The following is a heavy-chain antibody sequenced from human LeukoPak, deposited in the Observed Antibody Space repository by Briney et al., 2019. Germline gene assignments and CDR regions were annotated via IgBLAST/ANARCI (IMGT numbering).Heavy chain of an antibody. D-gene: IGHD6-19*01. CDR2: INPSGGST. CDR3: ASRQWLDAFDI. J-gene: IGHJ3*02. Sequence: GASVKVSCKASGYTFTSYYMHWVRQAPGQGLEWMGIINPSGGSTSYAQKFQGRVTMTRDTSTRTVYMELSSLRSEDTAVYYCASRQWLDAFDIWGQGTMVTVSS. V-gene: IGHV1-46*01. CDR1: GYTFTSYY.